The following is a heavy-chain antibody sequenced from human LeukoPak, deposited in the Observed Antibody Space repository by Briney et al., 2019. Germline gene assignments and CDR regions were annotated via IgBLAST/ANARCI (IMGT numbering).Heavy chain of an antibody. V-gene: IGHV3-53*01. D-gene: IGHD5-18*01. Sequence: PGGSLRLSCAASGFTISSHYMTWVRQAPGKGLEWVSVIYSDGSTYYADSVKGRFTISRDTSRNTLYLQMNSLRAEDTAVYYCARDRVTRGYSYGIPLYGMDVWGQGTTVTVSS. CDR1: GFTISSHY. CDR2: IYSDGST. CDR3: ARDRVTRGYSYGIPLYGMDV. J-gene: IGHJ6*02.